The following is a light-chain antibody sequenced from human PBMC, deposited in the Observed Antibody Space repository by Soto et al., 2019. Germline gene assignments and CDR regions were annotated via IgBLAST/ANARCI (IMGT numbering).Light chain of an antibody. Sequence: ELVLTQSPATLSVSAGDSATLSCRNSQSVSSNYLAWYQQKTGQAPRILIYGASSRDTGIPDRLSGSGSGTDLTLTISRLEPEDFAVYYCQQYGSSSLTFGGGTKVDIK. V-gene: IGKV3-20*01. CDR3: QQYGSSSLT. J-gene: IGKJ4*01. CDR1: QSVSSNY. CDR2: GAS.